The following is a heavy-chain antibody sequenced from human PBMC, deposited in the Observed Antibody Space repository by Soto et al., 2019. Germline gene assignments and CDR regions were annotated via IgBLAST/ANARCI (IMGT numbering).Heavy chain of an antibody. J-gene: IGHJ4*02. CDR2: INHSGST. D-gene: IGHD3-10*01. CDR3: AGGYGRNFDS. CDR1: GGSFSGYY. V-gene: IGHV4-34*01. Sequence: SETLSLTCAVYGGSFSGYYWNWIRQPPGKGLEWIGEINHSGSTNYNPSLKSRVTISVDTSKNQFSLRLSSVTAADTAVYYCAGGYGRNFDSWGQGTLVTVSS.